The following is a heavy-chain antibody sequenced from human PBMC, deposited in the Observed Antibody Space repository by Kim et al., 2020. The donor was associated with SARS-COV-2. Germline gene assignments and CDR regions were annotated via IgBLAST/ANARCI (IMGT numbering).Heavy chain of an antibody. Sequence: YAQKFQGRVTMTRDTSISTAYMELSRLRSDDTAVYYCARDYGDYDEAIAYWGQGTLVTVSS. V-gene: IGHV1-2*02. J-gene: IGHJ4*02. D-gene: IGHD4-17*01. CDR3: ARDYGDYDEAIAY.